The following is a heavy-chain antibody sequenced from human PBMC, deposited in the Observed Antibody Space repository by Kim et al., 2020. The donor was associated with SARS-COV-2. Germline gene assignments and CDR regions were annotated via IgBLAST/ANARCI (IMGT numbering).Heavy chain of an antibody. Sequence: GGSLRLSCAASGFTLSSYAMHWVRQAPGKGLEWVAFISYDGSNNYYADSVKGRFTISRDNSKNTLYLQMNSLRAEDTAVYHCGRDPWSRRRGLTYSYYGMDVWGQGTTVTVSS. J-gene: IGHJ6*02. V-gene: IGHV3-30-3*01. D-gene: IGHD3-10*01. CDR2: ISYDGSNN. CDR3: GRDPWSRRRGLTYSYYGMDV. CDR1: GFTLSSYA.